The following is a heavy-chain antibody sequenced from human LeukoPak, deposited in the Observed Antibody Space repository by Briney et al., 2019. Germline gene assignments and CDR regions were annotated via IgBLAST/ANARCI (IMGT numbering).Heavy chain of an antibody. J-gene: IGHJ4*02. CDR2: IRYDGSNK. Sequence: GGSLRLSCAASEFTFSSYGMHWVRQAPGKGLEWVAFIRYDGSNKYYADSVKGRFTISRDNSKNTLFLQMTSLRPEDTAMYFCAKGRDYGDYWGQGTLVAVSS. CDR1: EFTFSSYG. CDR3: AKGRDYGDY. V-gene: IGHV3-30*02.